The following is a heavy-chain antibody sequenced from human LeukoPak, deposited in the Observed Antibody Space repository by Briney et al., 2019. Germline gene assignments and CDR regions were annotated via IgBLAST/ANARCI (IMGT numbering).Heavy chain of an antibody. J-gene: IGHJ4*02. CDR2: ISWNSGSI. CDR3: ARQYYYDSSGYYLVGGGFDY. V-gene: IGHV3-9*01. D-gene: IGHD3-22*01. CDR1: GFTFDDYA. Sequence: GGSLRLSCAASGFTFDDYAMHWVRQAPGKGLEWVSGISWNSGSIGYADSVKGRFTISRDNSKNTLYLQMNSLRAEDTAVYYCARQYYYDSSGYYLVGGGFDYWGQGTLVTVSS.